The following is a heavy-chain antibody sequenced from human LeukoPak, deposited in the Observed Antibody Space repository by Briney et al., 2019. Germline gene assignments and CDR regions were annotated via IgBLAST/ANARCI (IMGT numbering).Heavy chain of an antibody. CDR2: IYHSGST. CDR3: ARLQIWSYGMDV. V-gene: IGHV4-59*01. CDR1: GGSFSSYY. Sequence: PSETLSLTCSVSGGSFSSYYWTWIRQPPGKGLEWIGRIYHSGSTNYNPSLKSRVTISVDTSKNQFSLKLSSATAADTAVYYCARLQIWSYGMDVWGQGATVTV. D-gene: IGHD5-18*01. J-gene: IGHJ6*02.